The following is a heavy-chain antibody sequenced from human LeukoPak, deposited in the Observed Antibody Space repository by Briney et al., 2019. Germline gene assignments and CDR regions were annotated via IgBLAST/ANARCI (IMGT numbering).Heavy chain of an antibody. Sequence: GGSLRLSCAASGFTFSTYAINWVRQAPGRGLEWVSCISGSGTKTYSADSVKGRFTISRDNSKNTVYLQMNSLRAEDTAVYFCARGRRIGTNLYYFDFWGQGAPVTVSS. CDR3: ARGRRIGTNLYYFDF. D-gene: IGHD1-14*01. V-gene: IGHV3-23*01. CDR1: GFTFSTYA. J-gene: IGHJ4*02. CDR2: ISGSGTKT.